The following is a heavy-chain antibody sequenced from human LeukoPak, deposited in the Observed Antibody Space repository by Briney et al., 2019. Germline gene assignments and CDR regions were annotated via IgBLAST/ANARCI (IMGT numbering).Heavy chain of an antibody. J-gene: IGHJ4*02. CDR3: ARGAWVTGVDY. Sequence: GVSVKVSCQTSGYTFTDYGLSWVRQAPGQGLEWMGWIITYSGDTYYAQSLQDRVTMTTDTSTGTAYMELNNLTYADTAVYFCARGAWVTGVDYWGPGTLVTVSS. CDR1: GYTFTDYG. D-gene: IGHD7-27*01. CDR2: IITYSGDT. V-gene: IGHV1-18*01.